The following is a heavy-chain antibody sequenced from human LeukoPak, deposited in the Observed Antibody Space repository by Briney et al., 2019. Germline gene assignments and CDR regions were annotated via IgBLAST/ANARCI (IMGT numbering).Heavy chain of an antibody. CDR2: ISYDGSNK. Sequence: PGGSLRLSCAASGFTFRSYAMHWVRQAPGKGLEWVAVISYDGSNKYYADSVKGRFTISRDNSKNTLYLQMNSLRTEDTAVYYCARDQIPDFWTGYYTGLDYWGQGTLVTVSS. CDR1: GFTFRSYA. J-gene: IGHJ4*02. CDR3: ARDQIPDFWTGYYTGLDY. V-gene: IGHV3-30*04. D-gene: IGHD3/OR15-3a*01.